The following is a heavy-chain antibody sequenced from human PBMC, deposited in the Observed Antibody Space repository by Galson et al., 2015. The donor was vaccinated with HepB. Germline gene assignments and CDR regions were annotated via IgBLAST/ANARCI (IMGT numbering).Heavy chain of an antibody. V-gene: IGHV3-72*01. D-gene: IGHD3-22*01. J-gene: IGHJ3*02. Sequence: SLRLSCAVSGFIFSDHHIDWVRQAPGKGLEWVGRTRNKRHSYNVVYAASVKGRFIVSRDDSRKSVYLQMNSLKTEDTALYYCVKNGYYDKNGDSLDALETWGQGTMVTVSS. CDR3: VKNGYYDKNGDSLDALET. CDR1: GFIFSDHH. CDR2: TRNKRHSYNV.